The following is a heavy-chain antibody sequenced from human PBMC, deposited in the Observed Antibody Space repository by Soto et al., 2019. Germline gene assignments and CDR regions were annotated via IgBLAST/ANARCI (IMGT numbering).Heavy chain of an antibody. CDR2: IYPYNGNT. V-gene: IGHV1-18*04. CDR3: ARDNYDSSGRYLAEYFHH. Sequence: QVQLVQSGAEVRKPGASVKVSCKASGYTFTSFGISWVRQAPGQGLEWMGWIYPYNGNTNYAPELQGRVTMTTDTSTSTAYMDLRSLRSDDTAVYYCARDNYDSSGRYLAEYFHHWGQGTLVTVSS. J-gene: IGHJ1*01. CDR1: GYTFTSFG. D-gene: IGHD3-22*01.